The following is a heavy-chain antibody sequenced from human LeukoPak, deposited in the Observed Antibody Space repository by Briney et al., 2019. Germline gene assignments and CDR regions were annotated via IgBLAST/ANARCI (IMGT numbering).Heavy chain of an antibody. V-gene: IGHV4-59*03. CDR2: IYNRDT. CDR1: GASISSSY. D-gene: IGHD2-8*01. J-gene: IGHJ5*02. Sequence: PSETLSLTCSVSGASISSSYWSWLRQPPGKGLEWIAHIYNRDTNYNPSLQSRVTISLDTSKNQFSLKLTSVTAADTAVYYCAKNGRTWPSWGRGTLVTVS. CDR3: AKNGRTWPS.